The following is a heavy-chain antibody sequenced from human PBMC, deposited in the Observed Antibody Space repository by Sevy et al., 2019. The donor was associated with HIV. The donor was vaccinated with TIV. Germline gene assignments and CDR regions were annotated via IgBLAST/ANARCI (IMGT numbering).Heavy chain of an antibody. CDR2: ISNSGTSM. CDR3: ARDLPPSATTVAHFDC. D-gene: IGHD4-17*01. Sequence: GGSLRLSCVASGFTFSSYEMNWVRQAPGKGLEWVSYISNSGTSMYYSDSVKGRFTISRDNARNSLYLQVNSLRAEDTAVYYCARDLPPSATTVAHFDCWGQGTLVTVSS. J-gene: IGHJ4*02. CDR1: GFTFSSYE. V-gene: IGHV3-48*03.